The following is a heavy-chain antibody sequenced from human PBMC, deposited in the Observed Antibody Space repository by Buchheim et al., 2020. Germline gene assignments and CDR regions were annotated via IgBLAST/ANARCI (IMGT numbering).Heavy chain of an antibody. Sequence: EVQLVESGGGLVQPGGSLRLSCAASGFDFSNSWMHWVRQAPGKGLVWVSHINSDGSTTTYADSVKGRFTISRDNAKKTVYLEMNSLRVEDTAVYYCARDRSYALDVWGQGTT. V-gene: IGHV3-74*03. CDR3: ARDRSYALDV. CDR2: INSDGSTT. J-gene: IGHJ6*02. CDR1: GFDFSNSW.